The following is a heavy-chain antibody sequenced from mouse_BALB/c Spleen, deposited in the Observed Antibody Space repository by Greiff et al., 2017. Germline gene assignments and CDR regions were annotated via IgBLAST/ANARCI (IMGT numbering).Heavy chain of an antibody. V-gene: IGHV1S81*02. Sequence: QVQLQQSGAELVKPGASVKLSCKASGYTFTSYYMYWVKQRPGQGLEWIGEINPSNGGTNFNEKFKSKATLTVDKSSSTAYMQLSSLTSEDSAVYYCTRRGLLRGAMDYWGQGTSVTVSS. CDR1: GYTFTSYY. J-gene: IGHJ4*01. CDR3: TRRGLLRGAMDY. CDR2: INPSNGGT. D-gene: IGHD2-3*01.